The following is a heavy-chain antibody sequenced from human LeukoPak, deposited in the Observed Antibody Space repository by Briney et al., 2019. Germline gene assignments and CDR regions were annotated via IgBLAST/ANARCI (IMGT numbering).Heavy chain of an antibody. CDR2: IFYTGST. V-gene: IGHV4-59*01. D-gene: IGHD4-23*01. CDR1: GGSISSYY. J-gene: IGHJ3*02. CDR3: ATLTGGDDAFDI. Sequence: PSETLSLTCTVSGGSISSYYWSWIRQPPGKGLEWIGYIFYTGSTNCNPSLKSRVTISVLTSKNRFSLKLSSVTAADTAVYYCATLTGGDDAFDIWGQGTMVTVSS.